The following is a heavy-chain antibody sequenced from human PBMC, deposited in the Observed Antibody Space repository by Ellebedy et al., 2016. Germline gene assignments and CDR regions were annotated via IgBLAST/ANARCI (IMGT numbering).Heavy chain of an antibody. CDR2: INAETGGT. D-gene: IGHD3-10*01. J-gene: IGHJ3*02. V-gene: IGHV1-2*06. CDR1: GFKFTDYH. Sequence: ASVKVSCKASGFKFTDYHMHWVRQAPGQGLQWMGRINAETGGTAYGQIFEGRVTMTRDTSINTVYMDLSSLREDDTAVYYCAREEGSKGIDIWGQGTAVTVSS. CDR3: AREEGSKGIDI.